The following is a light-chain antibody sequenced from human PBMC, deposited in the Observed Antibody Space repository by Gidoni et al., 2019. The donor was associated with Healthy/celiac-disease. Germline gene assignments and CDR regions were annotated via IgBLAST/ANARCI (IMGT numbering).Light chain of an antibody. CDR1: KLGDKY. Sequence: SSALTQPPSVSVSPGQTASITCSGDKLGDKYACCYQQKPGQSPVLVIYQDSKRPSGIPERFSGSNSGNTATLTISGTQAMDEADYYCQAWDSSTDVVFGGGTKLTVL. V-gene: IGLV3-1*01. CDR2: QDS. CDR3: QAWDSSTDVV. J-gene: IGLJ2*01.